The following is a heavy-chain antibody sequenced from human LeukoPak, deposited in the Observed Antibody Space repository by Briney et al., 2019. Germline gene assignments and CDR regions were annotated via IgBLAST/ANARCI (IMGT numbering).Heavy chain of an antibody. CDR1: GGAISSSSHY. CDR3: ARNTTVTDWYFDL. CDR2: IYHSGST. D-gene: IGHD4-17*01. J-gene: IGHJ2*01. V-gene: IGHV4-39*01. Sequence: PSETLSLTCTVSGGAISSSSHYWGWIRQPPGKGLEWIGSIYHSGSTVYNPSLKSRVAISVDTSRNQFSLKLNSVTASDTAVYYCARNTTVTDWYFDLWGRATLVTVSS.